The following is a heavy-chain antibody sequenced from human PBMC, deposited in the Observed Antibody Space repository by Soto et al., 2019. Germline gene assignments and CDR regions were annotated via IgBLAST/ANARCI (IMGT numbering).Heavy chain of an antibody. D-gene: IGHD6-19*01. CDR3: ARTEGGMVAVASEFDP. CDR2: IDPSDSYT. V-gene: IGHV5-10-1*01. J-gene: IGHJ5*02. Sequence: QVPGKGLEWMGRIDPSDSYTNYSPSFQGHVTISADKSISTAYLQWSSLKASDTAMYYCARTEGGMVAVASEFDPWGQGTLVTVSS.